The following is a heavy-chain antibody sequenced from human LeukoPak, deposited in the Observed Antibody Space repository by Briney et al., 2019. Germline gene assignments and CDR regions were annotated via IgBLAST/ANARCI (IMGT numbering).Heavy chain of an antibody. V-gene: IGHV5-51*01. CDR2: IYPGDSDT. J-gene: IGHJ5*02. D-gene: IGHD3-22*01. Sequence: GEPLKISCKGSGYSFTSYWIGWVRQMPGKGLEWMGIIYPGDSDTRYSPSFQGQVTISADKSISTAYLQWSSLKASDTAMYYCARRSLSDYYDSSGYYYWFDPWGQGTLVTVSS. CDR1: GYSFTSYW. CDR3: ARRSLSDYYDSSGYYYWFDP.